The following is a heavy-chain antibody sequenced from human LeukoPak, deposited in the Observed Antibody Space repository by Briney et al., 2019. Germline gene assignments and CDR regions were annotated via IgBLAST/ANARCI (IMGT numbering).Heavy chain of an antibody. Sequence: ASVKVSCKASGGTFSSHAISWVRQAPGQGRERVGGIIPIFGTTNYAQKFQGRVTITTDESTSTGYMELRSLRSDDTAVYYCARGDSGYDYGFDNWGQGTLVTVSS. J-gene: IGHJ4*02. CDR2: IIPIFGTT. V-gene: IGHV1-69*05. CDR3: ARGDSGYDYGFDN. CDR1: GGTFSSHA. D-gene: IGHD5-12*01.